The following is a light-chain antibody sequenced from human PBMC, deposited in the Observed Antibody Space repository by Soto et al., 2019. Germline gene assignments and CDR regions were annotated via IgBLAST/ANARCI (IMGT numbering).Light chain of an antibody. Sequence: QTVVTQPPSASGTPGRRVTISCSGSSSNIEINTVSWYQQVPGTAPKLLIYSNNQRPSGVSDRLSGSKSGTSASLAVSGLQSEDEADYYCAAWDDSLNAWVFGEGTKLTVL. J-gene: IGLJ3*02. CDR1: SSNIEINT. CDR2: SNN. V-gene: IGLV1-44*01. CDR3: AAWDDSLNAWV.